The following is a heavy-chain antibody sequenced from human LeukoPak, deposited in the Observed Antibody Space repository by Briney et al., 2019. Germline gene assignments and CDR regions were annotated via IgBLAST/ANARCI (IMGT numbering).Heavy chain of an antibody. Sequence: PGGSLRLSCAASGFTLSTYWMHWVRQAPGKGLVWVSRINSDGSSTSYADSVKGRFTISRDNAMNTLYLQMNSLRAEDTAVYYCAMVRGYYYHGLDVWGQGTTVTVSS. CDR2: INSDGSST. D-gene: IGHD3-10*01. J-gene: IGHJ6*02. CDR3: AMVRGYYYHGLDV. V-gene: IGHV3-74*01. CDR1: GFTLSTYW.